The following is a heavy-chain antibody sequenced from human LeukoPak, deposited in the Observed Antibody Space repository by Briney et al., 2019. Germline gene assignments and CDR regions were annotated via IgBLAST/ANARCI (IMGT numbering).Heavy chain of an antibody. CDR2: ISSSGSTI. J-gene: IGHJ6*04. D-gene: IGHD3-10*02. CDR1: GFTFSSYE. CDR3: AELGITMIGGV. Sequence: GSLRLSCAASGFTFSSYEMNWVRQAPGKGLEWVSYISSSGSTIYYADSVKGRFTISRDNAKNPLYLQMNSLRAEDTAVYYCAELGITMIGGVWGKGTTVTISS. V-gene: IGHV3-48*03.